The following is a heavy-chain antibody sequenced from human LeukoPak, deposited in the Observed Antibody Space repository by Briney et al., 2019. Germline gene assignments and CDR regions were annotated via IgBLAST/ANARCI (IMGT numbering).Heavy chain of an antibody. CDR1: GGSFSGYY. V-gene: IGHV4-34*01. D-gene: IGHD3-16*01. CDR2: INHSGST. CDR3: ARDVLEITFGGVIPIAFDI. Sequence: SETLSLTCAVYGGSFSGYYWSWIRQPPGKGLEWIGEINHSGSTNYNPSLKSRVTISVDTSKNQFSLKLSSVTAADTAVYYCARDVLEITFGGVIPIAFDIWGQGTMVTVSS. J-gene: IGHJ3*02.